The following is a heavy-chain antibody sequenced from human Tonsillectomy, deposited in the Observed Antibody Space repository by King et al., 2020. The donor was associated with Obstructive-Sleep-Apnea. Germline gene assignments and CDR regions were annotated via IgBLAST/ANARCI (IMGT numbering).Heavy chain of an antibody. V-gene: IGHV4-59*01. J-gene: IGHJ4*02. CDR2: IYYSGST. CDR3: AGGWIVDAPMGPNFDY. Sequence: QMQLQESGPGLVKPSETLSLTCTVSGGSISSYHWSWVRQPPGKGLEWIGYIYYSGSTSYNPSLKSRVTISVDTSKSQVSLKLSSVTTADTAVYYCAGGWIVDAPMGPNFDYWGQGMLVTVSS. CDR1: GGSISSYH. D-gene: IGHD5-18*01.